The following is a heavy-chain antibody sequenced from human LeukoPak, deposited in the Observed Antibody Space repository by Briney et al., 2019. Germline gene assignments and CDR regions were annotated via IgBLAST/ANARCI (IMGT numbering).Heavy chain of an antibody. V-gene: IGHV1-18*01. CDR2: ISAYNGNT. Sequence: ASVKVSCKASGYTFTSYGISWVRQAPGQGLEWMGWISAYNGNTNYAQKLQGRVTMTTDTSMSTAYMELRSLRSDDTAVYYCARVVMITFGGVIAKDYWGQGTLVTVSS. D-gene: IGHD3-16*02. J-gene: IGHJ4*02. CDR1: GYTFTSYG. CDR3: ARVVMITFGGVIAKDY.